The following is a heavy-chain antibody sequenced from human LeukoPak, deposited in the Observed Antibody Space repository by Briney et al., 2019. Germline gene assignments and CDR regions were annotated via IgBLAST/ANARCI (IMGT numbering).Heavy chain of an antibody. CDR2: IWYDGSNK. CDR1: GFTFSSYA. D-gene: IGHD4-17*01. Sequence: PGRSLRLSCAASGFTFSSYAMHWVSQAPGKGLEWVAVIWYDGSNKYYVDSVKGRFTISRDNSKNTLSLQMNSLRAEDTAVYYCARVNYDYGAYVGAFDIWGQGTMVTVSS. J-gene: IGHJ3*02. CDR3: ARVNYDYGAYVGAFDI. V-gene: IGHV3-33*01.